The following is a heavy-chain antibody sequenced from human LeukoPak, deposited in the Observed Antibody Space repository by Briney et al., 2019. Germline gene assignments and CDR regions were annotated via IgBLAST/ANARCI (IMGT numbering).Heavy chain of an antibody. V-gene: IGHV4-30-2*01. CDR2: IYHSGST. CDR1: GGSISSGGYS. CDR3: ARAPIAAAGLSYFDY. J-gene: IGHJ4*02. D-gene: IGHD6-13*01. Sequence: SETLSLTCAVSGGSISSGGYSWSWIRQTPGKGLEWIGYIYHSGSTYYNPSLKSRVTISVDRSKNQFSLKLSSVTAADTAVYYCARAPIAAAGLSYFDYWGQGTLVTVSS.